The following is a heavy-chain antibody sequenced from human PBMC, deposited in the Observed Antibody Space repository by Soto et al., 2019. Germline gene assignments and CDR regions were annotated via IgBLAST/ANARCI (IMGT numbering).Heavy chain of an antibody. V-gene: IGHV2-5*02. CDR3: AHRLEYSSDWHAGYFDY. D-gene: IGHD6-19*01. CDR1: GFSLSTSGVG. CDR2: IYWDDDK. J-gene: IGHJ4*02. Sequence: QITLKESGPTLVKPTQTLTLTCTFSGFSLSTSGVGVGWIRQPPGKALEWLVLIYWDDDKRYSPSLESRLTITKDTSKHQVVLTMTHMDPVDTATYYCAHRLEYSSDWHAGYFDYWGQGTLVTVSS.